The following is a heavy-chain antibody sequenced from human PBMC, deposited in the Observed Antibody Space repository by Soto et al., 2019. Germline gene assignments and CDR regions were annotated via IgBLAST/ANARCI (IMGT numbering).Heavy chain of an antibody. J-gene: IGHJ5*01. CDR1: GGTFSSYA. Sequence: GASVKVSCKASGGTFSSYAMSWVRQAPGQGLEWMGGIIPIFGTANYAQKFQGRVTITADKSTSTAYMELSSLRSEDTAVYYCASGYCSGGSCPLSHWFDSWGQGTLVTVSS. CDR3: ASGYCSGGSCPLSHWFDS. D-gene: IGHD2-15*01. CDR2: IIPIFGTA. V-gene: IGHV1-69*06.